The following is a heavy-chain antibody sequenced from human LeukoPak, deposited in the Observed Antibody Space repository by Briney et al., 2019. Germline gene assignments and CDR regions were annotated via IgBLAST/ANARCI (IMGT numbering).Heavy chain of an antibody. CDR2: ISKTLTTI. CDR3: ASGDFGHAYDF. V-gene: IGHV3-48*04. Sequence: GRSLRLSCAASGFTFSSYWMSWVRQAPGKGLEWVSYISKTLTTIYYADSVRGRFTISRDNAKNSLFLDMNSLRAEDTAMYYCASGDFGHAYDFWGQGTMVTVSS. J-gene: IGHJ3*01. D-gene: IGHD3/OR15-3a*01. CDR1: GFTFSSYW.